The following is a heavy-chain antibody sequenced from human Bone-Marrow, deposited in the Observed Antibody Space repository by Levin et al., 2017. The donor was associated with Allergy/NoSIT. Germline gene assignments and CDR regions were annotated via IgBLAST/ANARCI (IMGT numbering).Heavy chain of an antibody. CDR3: ARQNMSGVYGLFDY. V-gene: IGHV4-39*01. CDR1: GGSISRSIYY. Sequence: PSETLSLICTVSGGSISRSIYYWAWIRQPPGKGLEWIGSLYYSGTTYYKPSLKSRLTMSVDTSKNQFSLRLASVSAADTAVYYCARQNMSGVYGLFDYWGRGAVVTVSS. CDR2: LYYSGTT. D-gene: IGHD3/OR15-3a*01. J-gene: IGHJ4*02.